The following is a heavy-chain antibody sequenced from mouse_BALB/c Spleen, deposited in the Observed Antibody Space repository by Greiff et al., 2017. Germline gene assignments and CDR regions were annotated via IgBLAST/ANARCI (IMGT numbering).Heavy chain of an antibody. CDR2: IYPGNSDT. CDR1: GYTFTSYW. V-gene: IGHV1-5*01. CDR3: TRAIYYYGSSYAMDY. Sequence: EVKVVESGTVLARPGASVKMSCKASGYTFTSYWMHWVKQRPGQGLEWIGAIYPGNSDTSYNQKFKGKAKLTAVTSTSTAYMELSSLTNEDSAVYYCTRAIYYYGSSYAMDYWGQGTSVTVSS. D-gene: IGHD1-1*01. J-gene: IGHJ4*01.